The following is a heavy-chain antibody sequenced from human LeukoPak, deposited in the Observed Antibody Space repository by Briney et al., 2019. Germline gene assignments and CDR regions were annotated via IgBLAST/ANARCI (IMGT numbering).Heavy chain of an antibody. CDR3: ARVGYYYYAMDV. CDR1: GGSISNDNYY. D-gene: IGHD3-16*01. CDR2: IYYSGST. Sequence: SETLSLTCIVSGGSISNDNYYWSWIRQPPGKGLEWIGYIYYSGSTYYNPSLKSRVSISVDTSKNQFSLKLSSVTAADTAVYYCARVGYYYYAMDVWGQGTTVTVSS. J-gene: IGHJ6*02. V-gene: IGHV4-30-4*01.